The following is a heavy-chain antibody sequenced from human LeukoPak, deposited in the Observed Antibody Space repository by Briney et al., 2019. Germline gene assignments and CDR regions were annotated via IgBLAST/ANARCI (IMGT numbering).Heavy chain of an antibody. D-gene: IGHD2-2*01. Sequence: GRSLRLSCAASGFTFSSYEMNWVRQAPGKGLEWVSHISSSGSTIYYADSVKGRFTISRDNAKNTLYLQMNSLRAEDTAVYYCARGSQRGAAANYYGMDVWGQGTTVTVSS. CDR1: GFTFSSYE. J-gene: IGHJ6*02. CDR2: ISSSGSTI. CDR3: ARGSQRGAAANYYGMDV. V-gene: IGHV3-48*03.